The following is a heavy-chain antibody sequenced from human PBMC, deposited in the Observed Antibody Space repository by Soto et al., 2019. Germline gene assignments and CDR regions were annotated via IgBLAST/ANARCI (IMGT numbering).Heavy chain of an antibody. CDR3: ASTRRDGYNNYYYYYGMDV. V-gene: IGHV3-21*01. J-gene: IGHJ6*02. CDR2: ISSSSSYI. D-gene: IGHD5-12*01. Sequence: GGSLRLSCAASGFTFSSYNMNWVRQAPGKGLEWVSSISSSSSYIYYADSVKGRFTISRDNAKNSLYLQMNSLRAEDTAVYYSASTRRDGYNNYYYYYGMDVWGQGTTVTVFS. CDR1: GFTFSSYN.